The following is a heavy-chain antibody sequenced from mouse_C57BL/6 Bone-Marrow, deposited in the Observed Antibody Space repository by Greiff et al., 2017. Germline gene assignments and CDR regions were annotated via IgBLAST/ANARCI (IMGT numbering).Heavy chain of an antibody. CDR2: IYPRSGNT. J-gene: IGHJ1*03. CDR3: AATVVADFDV. Sequence: VHLVESGAELARPGASVKLSCKASGYTFTSYGISWVKQRTGQGLEWIGEIYPRSGNTYYNEKFKGKATLTADKSSSTAYMELRSLTSEDSAVYFCAATVVADFDVWGTGTTVTVSS. D-gene: IGHD1-1*01. V-gene: IGHV1-81*01. CDR1: GYTFTSYG.